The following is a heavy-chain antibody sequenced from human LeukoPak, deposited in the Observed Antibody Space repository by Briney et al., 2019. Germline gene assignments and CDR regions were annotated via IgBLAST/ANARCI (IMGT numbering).Heavy chain of an antibody. D-gene: IGHD3-22*01. CDR3: ASGYYYDSSGYYGGGNFDY. Sequence: GGSLRLSCAASGFTFSSYGMHWVRQAPGKRLEWVAFIRYDGSNKYYADSVKGRFTISRDNSKNTLYLQMNSLRAEDTAVYYCASGYYYDSSGYYGGGNFDYWGQGTLVTVSS. J-gene: IGHJ4*02. V-gene: IGHV3-30*02. CDR1: GFTFSSYG. CDR2: IRYDGSNK.